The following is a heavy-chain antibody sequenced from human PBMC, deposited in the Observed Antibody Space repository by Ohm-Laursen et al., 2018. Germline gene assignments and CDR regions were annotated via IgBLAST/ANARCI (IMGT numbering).Heavy chain of an antibody. D-gene: IGHD3-10*01. Sequence: SDTLSLTWAVYGGSFSGYYWSWIRQPPGKGLEWIGEINHSGSTNYNPSLKSRVTISVDTSKNQFSLKLSSVTAADTAVYYCARVPGSWGQGTLVTVSS. CDR3: ARVPGS. CDR2: INHSGST. V-gene: IGHV4-34*01. CDR1: GGSFSGYY. J-gene: IGHJ4*02.